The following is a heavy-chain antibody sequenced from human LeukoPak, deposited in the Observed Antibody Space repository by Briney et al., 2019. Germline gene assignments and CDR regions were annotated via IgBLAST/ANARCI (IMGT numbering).Heavy chain of an antibody. V-gene: IGHV1-69*04. CDR2: IIPIFGIA. CDR3: ARVAEYDSSGYRFDY. Sequence: WMGSIIPIFGIANYAQKFQGRVTITADKSTSTAYMELSSLRSEDTAVYYCARVAEYDSSGYRFDYWGQGTLGTVSA. J-gene: IGHJ4*02. D-gene: IGHD3-22*01.